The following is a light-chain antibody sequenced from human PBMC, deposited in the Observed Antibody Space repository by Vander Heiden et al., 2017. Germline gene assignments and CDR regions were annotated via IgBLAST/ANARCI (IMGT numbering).Light chain of an antibody. V-gene: IGKV1-39*01. Sequence: DIQMTQSPSSLSASVGDRVTITCRASQSISSYLNWYQQKPGKAPKLLIYAASSLQSGVPSRFSGSGSGTDFTLTISRLQPEDFATYYCQQSDSTPPTFGGGTKVXIK. CDR1: QSISSY. CDR3: QQSDSTPPT. CDR2: AAS. J-gene: IGKJ4*01.